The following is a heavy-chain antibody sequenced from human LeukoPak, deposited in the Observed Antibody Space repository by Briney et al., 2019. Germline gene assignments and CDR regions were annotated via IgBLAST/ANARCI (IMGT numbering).Heavy chain of an antibody. Sequence: GASVKVSCKASGYTFTSYGISWVRQAAGHGLEWMGWISAYNGNTNYTQKLQGRVTMTADTSTSTAYMELSSLRSDDTAMYYCATVQDSSGYYYRPDRYYFDYWGQGTLVTVSS. CDR1: GYTFTSYG. CDR3: ATVQDSSGYYYRPDRYYFDY. CDR2: ISAYNGNT. V-gene: IGHV1-18*01. J-gene: IGHJ4*02. D-gene: IGHD3-22*01.